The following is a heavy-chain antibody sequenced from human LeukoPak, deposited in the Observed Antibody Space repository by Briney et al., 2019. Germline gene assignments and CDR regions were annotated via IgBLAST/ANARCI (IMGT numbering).Heavy chain of an antibody. J-gene: IGHJ4*02. Sequence: SVKLSCKASGGTFSSYAISWVRQAPGQGLEWMGRIIPILGIANYAQKFQGRVTITADKSTSTAYMELSSLRSEDTAVYYCARSYYDSSGLDYWGQGTLVTASS. V-gene: IGHV1-69*04. CDR2: IIPILGIA. CDR3: ARSYYDSSGLDY. CDR1: GGTFSSYA. D-gene: IGHD3-22*01.